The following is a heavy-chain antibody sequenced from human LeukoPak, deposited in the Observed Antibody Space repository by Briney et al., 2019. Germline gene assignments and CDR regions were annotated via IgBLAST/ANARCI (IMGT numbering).Heavy chain of an antibody. CDR3: ASSSLPTVPSNYYYYYMDV. V-gene: IGHV4-4*09. D-gene: IGHD4-17*01. J-gene: IGHJ6*03. Sequence: SETLSLTCTVSGGSISRYYWSWIRQPPGKGLEWIGYIYTSGSTNYNTSLKSRITIPETTFKNHFSMKLRSVTAADTAVYYCASSSLPTVPSNYYYYYMDVWGKGTTVTVSS. CDR2: IYTSGST. CDR1: GGSISRYY.